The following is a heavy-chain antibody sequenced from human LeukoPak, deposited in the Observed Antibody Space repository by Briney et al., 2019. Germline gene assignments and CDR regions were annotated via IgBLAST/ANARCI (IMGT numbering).Heavy chain of an antibody. CDR1: GFSISGSG. CDR2: INSGDST. CDR3: ANRPTSAWSDH. J-gene: IGHJ5*02. D-gene: IGHD2-2*01. Sequence: GGSLRLSCAASGFSISGSGMTWVRQGPGKGLEWISAINSGDSTYYADAVMGRFTVSRDNSKNTIYLQMNSLRVDDTAVYFCANRPTSAWSDHWGQGTLVTVSS. V-gene: IGHV3-23*01.